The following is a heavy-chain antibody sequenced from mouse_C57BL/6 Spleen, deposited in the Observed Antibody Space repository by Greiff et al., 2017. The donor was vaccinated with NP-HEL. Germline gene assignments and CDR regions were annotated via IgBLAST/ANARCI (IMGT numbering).Heavy chain of an antibody. J-gene: IGHJ4*01. V-gene: IGHV1-18*01. CDR3: ARYPTDYYGSSSYAMDY. Sequence: EVQVVESGPELVKPGASVTIPCTASGYTFTDYNMDWVKQSHGKSLEWIGDINPNNGGTIYNQKFKGKATLTVDKSSSTAYMELRSLTSEDTAVYYCARYPTDYYGSSSYAMDYWGQGTSVTVSS. D-gene: IGHD1-1*01. CDR1: GYTFTDYN. CDR2: INPNNGGT.